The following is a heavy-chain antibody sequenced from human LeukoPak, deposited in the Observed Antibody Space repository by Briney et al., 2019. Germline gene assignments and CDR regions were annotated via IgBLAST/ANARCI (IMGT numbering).Heavy chain of an antibody. CDR3: VRDDPGCFDP. D-gene: IGHD4/OR15-4a*01. V-gene: IGHV4-4*07. CDR1: GGSISTYS. CDR2: IYSSGTN. Sequence: PSETLSLTCSVPGGSISTYSWSWIRQPAGKGLEWIGRIYSSGTNYYNPSLKSRVTMSLDTSRKQVSLEVRSVTAADTAVYYCVRDDPGCFDPWGRGTLVTVSS. J-gene: IGHJ5*02.